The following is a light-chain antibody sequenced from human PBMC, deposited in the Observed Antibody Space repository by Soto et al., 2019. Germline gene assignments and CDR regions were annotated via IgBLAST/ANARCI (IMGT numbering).Light chain of an antibody. CDR3: CSYAGRSTWDVV. CDR2: EGF. J-gene: IGLJ2*01. Sequence: QSALTQPASLSGSPGQSITISCTGTSSDVGGSGLVSWYQFHPGKAPKLLIFEGFKRPSGISNRFSGSKSGSTASLTISGPQAEDEADYYCCSYAGRSTWDVVFGGGTQLTVL. V-gene: IGLV2-23*01. CDR1: SSDVGGSGL.